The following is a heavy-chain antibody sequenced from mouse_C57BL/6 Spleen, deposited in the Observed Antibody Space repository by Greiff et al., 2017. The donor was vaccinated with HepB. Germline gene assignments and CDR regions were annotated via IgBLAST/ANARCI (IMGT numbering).Heavy chain of an antibody. V-gene: IGHV1-19*01. CDR1: GYTFTDYY. J-gene: IGHJ3*01. CDR3: ARDYGSSLFAY. D-gene: IGHD1-1*01. CDR2: INPYNGGT. Sequence: VQLQQSGPVLVKPGASVKMSCKASGYTFTDYYMNWVKQSHGKSLEWIGVINPYNGGTSYNLKFKGKATLTVDKSSSTAYMELNSLTSEDSAVYYCARDYGSSLFAYWGQGTLVTVFA.